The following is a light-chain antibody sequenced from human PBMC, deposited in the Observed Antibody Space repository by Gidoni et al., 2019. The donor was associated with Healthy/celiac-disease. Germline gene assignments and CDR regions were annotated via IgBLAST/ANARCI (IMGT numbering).Light chain of an antibody. Sequence: HSALTQPASVSGSPRPSITISCTGTSSDVGGYNYVSWYQQHPGNAPKLMIYEVSKRPSGVSNLFAGSKSGNTASLTISVLQAEDEADYYCSSYTSSSTLVFGTGTKVTVL. CDR3: SSYTSSSTLV. CDR1: SSDVGGYNY. CDR2: EVS. J-gene: IGLJ1*01. V-gene: IGLV2-14*01.